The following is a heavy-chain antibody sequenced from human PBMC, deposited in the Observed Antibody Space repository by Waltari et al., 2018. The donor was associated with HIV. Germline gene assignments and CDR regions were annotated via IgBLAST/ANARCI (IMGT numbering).Heavy chain of an antibody. J-gene: IGHJ4*02. Sequence: EVRLVESGGGLVQPGGSLSLSGAASGFTFSSSWMTWVRQAPGKGLEWVANIKEDGSEIHYVDSVKGRFTISRDNAKNSLYLQMNSLRAEDTAVYYCARRQQLTDWGQGTLVTVSS. CDR2: IKEDGSEI. CDR1: GFTFSSSW. CDR3: ARRQQLTD. V-gene: IGHV3-7*01. D-gene: IGHD6-13*01.